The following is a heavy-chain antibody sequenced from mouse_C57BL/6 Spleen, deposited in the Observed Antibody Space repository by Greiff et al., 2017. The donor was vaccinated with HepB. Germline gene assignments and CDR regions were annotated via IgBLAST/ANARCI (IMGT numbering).Heavy chain of an antibody. V-gene: IGHV1-62-2*01. CDR1: GYTFTEYT. Sequence: VQLQQSGAELVKPGASVKLSCKASGYTFTEYTIHWVKQRSGQGLEWIGWFYPGSGSIKYNEKFKDKATLTADKSSSTVYMELSRLTSEDSAVYFCARCEALYYYGSSYAMDYWGQGTSVTVSS. D-gene: IGHD1-1*01. CDR3: ARCEALYYYGSSYAMDY. CDR2: FYPGSGSI. J-gene: IGHJ4*01.